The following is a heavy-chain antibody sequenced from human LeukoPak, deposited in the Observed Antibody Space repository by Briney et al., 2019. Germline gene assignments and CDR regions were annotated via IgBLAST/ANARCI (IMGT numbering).Heavy chain of an antibody. CDR3: ASCVRSGYAPKLYYYYYMDV. Sequence: PSETLSLTCTVSGGSISSTNYYWGWIRQPPGKGLEWIGSIYYSGSTYYNPSLKSRVTISVDTSKNQFSLKLSSVTAADTAVYYCASCVRSGYAPKLYYYYYMDVWGKGTTVTVSS. CDR1: GGSISSTNYY. J-gene: IGHJ6*03. V-gene: IGHV4-39*07. CDR2: IYYSGST. D-gene: IGHD6-25*01.